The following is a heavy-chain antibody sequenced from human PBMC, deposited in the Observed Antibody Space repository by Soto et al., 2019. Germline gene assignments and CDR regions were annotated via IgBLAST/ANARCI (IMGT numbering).Heavy chain of an antibody. J-gene: IGHJ4*02. V-gene: IGHV4-34*01. Sequence: SETLSLTCAVYGGSFSGYYWSWIRQPPGKGLEWIGEINHSGSTNYNPSLKSRVTISVDTSKNQFSLKLSSVTAADTAVYYCARGLMFLTTVTTGAIYFDYWGQGTLVTVSS. CDR3: ARGLMFLTTVTTGAIYFDY. CDR2: INHSGST. D-gene: IGHD4-17*01. CDR1: GGSFSGYY.